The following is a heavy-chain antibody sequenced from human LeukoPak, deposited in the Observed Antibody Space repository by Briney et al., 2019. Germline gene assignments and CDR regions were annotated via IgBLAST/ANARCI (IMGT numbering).Heavy chain of an antibody. CDR3: ARAKYGSGKYGMDV. D-gene: IGHD3-10*01. CDR1: GYTFTGYY. Sequence: ASVKVSCKASGYTFTGYYMHWVRQAPGQGLEWMGWINPNSGGTNYAQKFQGRVTMTRDTSTSTAYMELSRLRSDDTAVYYCARAKYGSGKYGMDVWGQGTTVTVSS. CDR2: INPNSGGT. V-gene: IGHV1-2*02. J-gene: IGHJ6*02.